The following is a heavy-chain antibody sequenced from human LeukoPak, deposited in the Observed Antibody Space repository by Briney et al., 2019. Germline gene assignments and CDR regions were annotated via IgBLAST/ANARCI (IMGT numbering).Heavy chain of an antibody. CDR3: ARHRGYSYPTYNWFDP. Sequence: PSETLSLTCTVSGGSISSYYWSWIRQPTGKGLEWVGYIYYSGSTNYNPSLKSRVTISVDTSKNQFSLKLSSVTAADTAVYYCARHRGYSYPTYNWFDPWGQGTLVTVSS. J-gene: IGHJ5*02. CDR2: IYYSGST. V-gene: IGHV4-59*08. CDR1: GGSISSYY. D-gene: IGHD5-18*01.